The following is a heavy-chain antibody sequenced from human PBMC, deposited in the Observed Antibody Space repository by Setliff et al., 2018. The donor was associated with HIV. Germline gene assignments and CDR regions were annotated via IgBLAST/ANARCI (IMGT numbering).Heavy chain of an antibody. J-gene: IGHJ3*02. D-gene: IGHD3-16*02. CDR3: ARARRYDYDWGNYRLDAFDM. CDR1: GYTFTSYG. CDR2: MNPKSGNT. V-gene: IGHV1-8*02. Sequence: ASVKVSCKASGYTFTSYGISWVRQAPGQGLEWMGWMNPKSGNTGYARKFQGRVTMTRKTSISTAYMELRSLRSEDTAVYYCARARRYDYDWGNYRLDAFDMWGQGTMVTVSS.